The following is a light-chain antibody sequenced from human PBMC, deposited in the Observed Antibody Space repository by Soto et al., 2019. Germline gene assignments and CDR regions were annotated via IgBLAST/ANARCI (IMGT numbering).Light chain of an antibody. Sequence: ETVLTQSPGTLPLSPGERATLSRRASQSIRKNYLAWYRQTPGQAPRLLMYAASKRASGIADRFGGSGSGTAFPLIISRLELEDFALYYYQQDGSSPWTFGQGTKVVIK. V-gene: IGKV3-20*01. CDR3: QQDGSSPWT. CDR2: AAS. CDR1: QSIRKNY. J-gene: IGKJ1*01.